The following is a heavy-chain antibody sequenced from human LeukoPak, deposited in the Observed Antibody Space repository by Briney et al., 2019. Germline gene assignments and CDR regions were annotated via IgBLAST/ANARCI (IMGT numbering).Heavy chain of an antibody. J-gene: IGHJ6*03. V-gene: IGHV4-34*01. D-gene: IGHD3-10*01. Sequence: SETLSLTCAVYGGSFSGYYWSWIRQPPGKGLEWIGEINHSGSTNYNPSLKSRVTISVDTSKNQFSLKLSSVTAADTAVYYCARMGRGAWYYYYYYMDVWGKGTTVTISS. CDR2: INHSGST. CDR3: ARMGRGAWYYYYYYMDV. CDR1: GGSFSGYY.